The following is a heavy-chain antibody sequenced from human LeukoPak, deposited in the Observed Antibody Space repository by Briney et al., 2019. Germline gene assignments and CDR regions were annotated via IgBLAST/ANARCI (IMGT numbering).Heavy chain of an antibody. Sequence: GGSLRLSCAASGFTFSSYTMNWVRQAPGKGLEWVSAISGNGVGTYYADSVKGRFTISRDNSWNTLYLQMNSLRAEDTAVYYCAKDTRGSSWLDYWGQGTLVTVSS. J-gene: IGHJ4*02. D-gene: IGHD6-13*01. V-gene: IGHV3-23*01. CDR3: AKDTRGSSWLDY. CDR2: ISGNGVGT. CDR1: GFTFSSYT.